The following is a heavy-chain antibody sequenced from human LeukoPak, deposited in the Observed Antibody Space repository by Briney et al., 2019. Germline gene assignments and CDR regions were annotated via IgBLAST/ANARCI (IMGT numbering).Heavy chain of an antibody. V-gene: IGHV3-23*01. D-gene: IGHD5-24*01. Sequence: GGSLRLSCAASGFTISTYAMTWVRQAPGKGLEWVSSITSSGATTYYADSVKGRFTISRDIPKNTLYLQMNSLTAEDSAVYYCAKEFIAGDGHVDCDSWGQGTLVTVSS. CDR2: ITSSGATT. J-gene: IGHJ4*02. CDR1: GFTISTYA. CDR3: AKEFIAGDGHVDCDS.